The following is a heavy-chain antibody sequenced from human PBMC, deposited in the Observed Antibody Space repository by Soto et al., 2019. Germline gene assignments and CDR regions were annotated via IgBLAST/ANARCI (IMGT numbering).Heavy chain of an antibody. D-gene: IGHD6-19*01. J-gene: IGHJ4*02. CDR2: INPKTGAT. Sequence: QVKLLQSGAAVEKPGASMKVSCKASGYTFTAYYIHWVRQAPGQGLEWMGWINPKTGATETAQRFQGRVTLTWDTPISTADLDLSRLTSDDTAVYFCAREIEVVGSRSFDYWGRGTLLTVSS. CDR3: AREIEVVGSRSFDY. V-gene: IGHV1-2*02. CDR1: GYTFTAYY.